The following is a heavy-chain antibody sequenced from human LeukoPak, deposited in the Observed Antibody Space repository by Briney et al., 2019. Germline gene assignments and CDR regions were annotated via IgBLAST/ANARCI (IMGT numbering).Heavy chain of an antibody. V-gene: IGHV3-30-3*01. CDR2: ISSDGSDK. J-gene: IGHJ4*02. CDR3: ARDYPADH. Sequence: GGSLRLSCAASGFTFSRFPMHWVRQAPGKGLDWVALISSDGSDKKYADSVKDRFTMSRDNSKNTLYLQLHSLRLEDTAVYYCARDYPADHWGQGTLVTVSS. CDR1: GFTFSRFP.